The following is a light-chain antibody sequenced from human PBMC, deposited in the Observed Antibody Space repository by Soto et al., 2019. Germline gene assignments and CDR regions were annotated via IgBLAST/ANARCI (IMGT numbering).Light chain of an antibody. V-gene: IGLV2-8*01. Sequence: QSVLTQPPSASVSPGQSVTSSCTGTSSDVGTHGYVSWYQQHAGKAPKLVIYDVTKRPSGVPDRFSGSKSGNTASLTVSGLQAEDEADYYCMCYAGGNNWVLGGGTKVTVL. CDR1: SSDVGTHGY. J-gene: IGLJ2*01. CDR3: MCYAGGNNWV. CDR2: DVT.